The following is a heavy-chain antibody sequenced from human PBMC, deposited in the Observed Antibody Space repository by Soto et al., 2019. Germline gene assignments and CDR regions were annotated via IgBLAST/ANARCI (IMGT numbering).Heavy chain of an antibody. CDR1: GFTFSSYA. CDR3: AKGCDSSGSYPYWFDP. V-gene: IGHV3-23*01. Sequence: EVQLLESGGGLVQPGGSLRLSCAASGFTFSSYAMSWVRQAPGKGLEWVSAISGSGGSTYYADSVKGRFTISRDNSKNTQYLQMNSLRAAGTGVYYCAKGCDSSGSYPYWFDPWGQGSLVTVSS. J-gene: IGHJ5*02. D-gene: IGHD1-26*01. CDR2: ISGSGGST.